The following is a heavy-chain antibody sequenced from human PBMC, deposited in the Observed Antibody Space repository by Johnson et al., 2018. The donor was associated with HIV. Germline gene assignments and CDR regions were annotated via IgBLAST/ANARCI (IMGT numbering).Heavy chain of an antibody. CDR2: INWNGGSI. CDR3: ARGEWELNAGHGFDI. Sequence: QLVESGGGLIQPGGSLRLSCAASGFLVSSNYMSWVRQAPGKGLEWVSGINWNGGSIGYADSVKGRFTISRDNAKKSLYLQMNSLRDEDTALYYCARGEWELNAGHGFDIWGQGTMVTVSS. CDR1: GFLVSSNY. J-gene: IGHJ3*02. D-gene: IGHD1-26*01. V-gene: IGHV3-20*04.